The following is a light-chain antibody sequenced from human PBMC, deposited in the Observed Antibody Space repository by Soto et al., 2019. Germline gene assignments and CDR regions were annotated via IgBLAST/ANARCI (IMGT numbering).Light chain of an antibody. CDR3: QVWDSSSDHVI. Sequence: SYELTQPPSVSVAPGEMARITCGGNNIGDKSVHWYQQNPGQAPVVVIYYDTDRPSGIPDRFSGSNSGNTATLTISRVEDGDEDDYYCQVWDSSSDHVIFGGGTQVTVL. CDR2: YDT. J-gene: IGLJ2*01. CDR1: NIGDKS. V-gene: IGLV3-21*04.